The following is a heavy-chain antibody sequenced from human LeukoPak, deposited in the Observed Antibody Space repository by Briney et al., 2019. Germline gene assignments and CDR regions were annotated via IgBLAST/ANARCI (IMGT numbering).Heavy chain of an antibody. CDR2: ISGSGGST. Sequence: GGSLRLSCAASGFTFSNYAMSWVRQAPGKGLEWVSAISGSGGSTYYADSVKGRFTISRDNSKNTLYLQMNSLRAEDTSIYYCARDGSMIPFDYWGQGTLVTVSS. D-gene: IGHD3-22*01. CDR1: GFTFSNYA. V-gene: IGHV3-23*01. J-gene: IGHJ4*02. CDR3: ARDGSMIPFDY.